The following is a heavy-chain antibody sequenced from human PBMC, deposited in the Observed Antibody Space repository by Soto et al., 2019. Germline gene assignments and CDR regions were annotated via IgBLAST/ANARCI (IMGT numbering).Heavy chain of an antibody. CDR3: ARHWGRGAAGTCYN. Sequence: QLQLQESGPGLVKSSETLSLTCSVSGGSISSRESYWGWIRQPPGKGLEWIGTIYFSGSTYYNPSLKTRITMSVDTSQTHFSLTLSSVTAADTAVYYCARHWGRGAAGTCYNWGQGTLVTVSS. J-gene: IGHJ4*02. CDR2: IYFSGST. V-gene: IGHV4-39*01. D-gene: IGHD6-13*01. CDR1: GGSISSRESY.